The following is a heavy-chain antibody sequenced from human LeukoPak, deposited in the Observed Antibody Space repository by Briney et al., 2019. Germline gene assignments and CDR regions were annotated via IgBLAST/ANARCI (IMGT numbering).Heavy chain of an antibody. J-gene: IGHJ4*02. CDR3: ARGPEFLEWLFNF. CDR1: GGSISSYY. CDR2: IYYSGST. Sequence: SETLSLTCTVSGGSISSYYWSWIRQPPGKGLEWIGYIYYSGSTDSNPSLKSRVTISVDTSKNQFSLKLRSVTAADTAVYYCARGPEFLEWLFNFWGQGTLVTVSS. V-gene: IGHV4-59*01. D-gene: IGHD3-3*01.